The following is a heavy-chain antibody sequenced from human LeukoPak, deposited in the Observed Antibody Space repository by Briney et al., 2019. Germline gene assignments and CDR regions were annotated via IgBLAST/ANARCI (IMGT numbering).Heavy chain of an antibody. J-gene: IGHJ1*01. CDR2: ISAYNGNT. Sequence: ASVKVSCKASGYTFTSYGISWVRQAPGQGLEWMGWISAYNGNTNYAQKLQGRVTMTTDTSTSTAYMELRSLRSDDTAVYYCARGPQPYSSGWYEYFQHWGQGTLVTVSS. CDR3: ARGPQPYSSGWYEYFQH. CDR1: GYTFTSYG. D-gene: IGHD6-19*01. V-gene: IGHV1-18*01.